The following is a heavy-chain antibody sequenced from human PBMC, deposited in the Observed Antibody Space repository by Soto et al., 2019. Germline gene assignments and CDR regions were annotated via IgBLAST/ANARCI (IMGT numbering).Heavy chain of an antibody. CDR1: GFNFNSYG. J-gene: IGHJ4*02. CDR2: ISYDGIKT. D-gene: IGHD5-12*01. V-gene: IGHV3-30*03. Sequence: QVQLVESGGGVVQPGKSLRLSCAASGFNFNSYGMHWVRQAPGKGLEWVALISYDGIKTSYGGAVKGRFTVSRDNSNNRLYLHMDRLTSEDTAVYYCATGLVAMTSHFDHWGQGTLVSVSS. CDR3: ATGLVAMTSHFDH.